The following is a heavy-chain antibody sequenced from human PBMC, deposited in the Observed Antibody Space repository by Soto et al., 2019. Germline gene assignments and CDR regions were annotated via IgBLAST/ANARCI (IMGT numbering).Heavy chain of an antibody. J-gene: IGHJ6*02. V-gene: IGHV1-18*01. CDR2: ISAYDGNT. D-gene: IGHD3-22*01. Sequence: ASVKVSCKASGYTFTSYGIDCVRQAPGQGLEWLGWISAYDGNTKYAQILQGRVSLTTDTPTNTAYMELRSLRSDDTAMYFCARGGYYDSSGSRNYYYYGMNVWGQGTTVTVSS. CDR3: ARGGYYDSSGSRNYYYYGMNV. CDR1: GYTFTSYG.